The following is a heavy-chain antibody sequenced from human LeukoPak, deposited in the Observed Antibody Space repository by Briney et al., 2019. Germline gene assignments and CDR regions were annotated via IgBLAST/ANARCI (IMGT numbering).Heavy chain of an antibody. CDR1: GYTFTSYG. D-gene: IGHD3-10*01. J-gene: IGHJ4*02. CDR2: ISAYNGNT. CDR3: ARGGRGYYGSGSHFSY. V-gene: IGHV1-18*04. Sequence: ASVKVSCKASGYTFTSYGISWVRQAPGQGLEWMGWISAYNGNTNYAQKLQGRVTMTTDTSTSTAHMELRSLRSDDTAVYYCARGGRGYYGSGSHFSYWGQGTLVTVSS.